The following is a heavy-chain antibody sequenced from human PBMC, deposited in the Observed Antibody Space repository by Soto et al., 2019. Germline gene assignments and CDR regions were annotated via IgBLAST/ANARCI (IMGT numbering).Heavy chain of an antibody. CDR1: GFTFSSYG. Sequence: WGSLRLSCAASGFTFSSYGMSWVRQAPGKGLEWVSAISGSGGSTYYADSVKGRFTISRDNSKNTLYLQMNSLRAEDTAVYYCAKGNYGDYVFYMDVWGKGTTVTVS. V-gene: IGHV3-23*01. CDR3: AKGNYGDYVFYMDV. J-gene: IGHJ6*03. CDR2: ISGSGGST. D-gene: IGHD4-17*01.